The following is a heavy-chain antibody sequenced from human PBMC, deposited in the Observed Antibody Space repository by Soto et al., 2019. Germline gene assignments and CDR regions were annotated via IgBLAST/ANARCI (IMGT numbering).Heavy chain of an antibody. CDR3: ARGIAFAGETYIDY. CDR2: TYYRSKWYN. J-gene: IGHJ4*02. Sequence: PSQTLSLTCAISVDSVSSNSAAWNWIRQSPSRGLEWLGRTYYRSKWYNDYAESVKSRITINPDTSKNQFSLQLNSVSPEDTAVYYCARGIAFAGETYIDYWGQGTLVTVSS. CDR1: VDSVSSNSAA. D-gene: IGHD1-1*01. V-gene: IGHV6-1*01.